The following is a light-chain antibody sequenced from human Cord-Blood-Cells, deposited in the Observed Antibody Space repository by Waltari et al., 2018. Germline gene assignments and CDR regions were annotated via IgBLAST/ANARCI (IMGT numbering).Light chain of an antibody. CDR2: WAS. Sequence: VMTQSPHSLAVALGEMAARTCKSRQSVLYSPNNKNYLAWYQQKPGQPPKLLIYWASTRESGVPDRFSGSGSGTDFTLTISSLQAEDVAVYYCQQYYSTPPTFGQGTKVEIK. CDR1: QSVLYSPNNKNY. V-gene: IGKV4-1*01. J-gene: IGKJ1*01. CDR3: QQYYSTPPT.